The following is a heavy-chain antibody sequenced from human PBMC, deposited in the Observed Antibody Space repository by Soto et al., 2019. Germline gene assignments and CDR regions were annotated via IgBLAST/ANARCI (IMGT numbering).Heavy chain of an antibody. J-gene: IGHJ4*02. D-gene: IGHD2-2*01. Sequence: EVQLLESGGGLVQPGGSLRLSCTASGFTFSTYAMSWVRQAPGKGLEWVSTISESGSTYYADSVKGRFTISRDNSKNTLYLEMNSLRAEDTAVYYCAKDKGGRYCSRTSCLYSFDSWGQGTLVTVSS. CDR2: ISESGST. CDR3: AKDKGGRYCSRTSCLYSFDS. V-gene: IGHV3-23*01. CDR1: GFTFSTYA.